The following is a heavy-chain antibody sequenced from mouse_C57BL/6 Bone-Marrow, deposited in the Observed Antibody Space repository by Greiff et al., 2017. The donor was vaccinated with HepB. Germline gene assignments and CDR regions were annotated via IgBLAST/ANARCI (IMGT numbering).Heavy chain of an antibody. D-gene: IGHD1-1*01. CDR3: ARCYYGSSPDY. V-gene: IGHV3-6*01. Sequence: EVQLQQSGPGLVKPSQSLSLTCSVTGYSITSGYYWNWIRQFPGNKLEWMGYISYDGSNNYNPSLKNRISITRDTSKNQFFLKLNSVTTEDTATYYCARCYYGSSPDYWGQGTTLTVSS. CDR1: GYSITSGYY. J-gene: IGHJ2*01. CDR2: ISYDGSN.